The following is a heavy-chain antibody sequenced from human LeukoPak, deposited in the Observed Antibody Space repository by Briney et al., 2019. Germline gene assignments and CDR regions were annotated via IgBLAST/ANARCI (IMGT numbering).Heavy chain of an antibody. V-gene: IGHV3-11*04. J-gene: IGHJ6*03. CDR2: ISSSGSTI. Sequence: GGSLRLSCAASGFTFSDYYMSWIRQAPGKGLEWVSYISSSGSTIYYADSVQGRFTISRDNAKNLVYLQMNSLRAEDTAVYYCARDAEDYYYYMDVWGKGTTVTISS. CDR3: ARDAEDYYYYMDV. CDR1: GFTFSDYY.